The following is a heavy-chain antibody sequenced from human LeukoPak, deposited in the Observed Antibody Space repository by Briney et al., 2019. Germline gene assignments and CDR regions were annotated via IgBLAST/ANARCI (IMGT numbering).Heavy chain of an antibody. V-gene: IGHV1-18*01. CDR1: GYTLTSYG. Sequence: ASVKVSCKASGYTLTSYGINWMRQAPGQGLEWMGWISTQSGNTNYEQKVQGRLTLTTDRSTNTAYMELRSLRSDDTAVYYCARGAYGDKWGQGTMVTVSS. D-gene: IGHD4-17*01. J-gene: IGHJ4*02. CDR2: ISTQSGNT. CDR3: ARGAYGDK.